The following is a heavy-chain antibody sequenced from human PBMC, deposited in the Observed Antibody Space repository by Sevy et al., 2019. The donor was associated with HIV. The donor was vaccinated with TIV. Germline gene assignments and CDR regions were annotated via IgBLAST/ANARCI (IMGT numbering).Heavy chain of an antibody. Sequence: GGSLRLSCAASGFTFSSYSMNWVRQAPGKGLEWVSSISSSSSSYIYYADSVKGRFTISRDNAKNSLYLQMNSLRAEDTAVYYCARGPRDIVVVPAAPGDPGRGGMDVWGQGTTVTVSS. CDR1: GFTFSSYS. CDR3: ARGPRDIVVVPAAPGDPGRGGMDV. D-gene: IGHD2-2*01. CDR2: ISSSSSSYI. J-gene: IGHJ6*02. V-gene: IGHV3-21*01.